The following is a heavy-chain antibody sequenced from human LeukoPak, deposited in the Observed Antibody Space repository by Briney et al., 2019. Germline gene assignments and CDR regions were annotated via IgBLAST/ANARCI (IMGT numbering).Heavy chain of an antibody. CDR1: GGSISSSSYY. D-gene: IGHD5-12*01. V-gene: IGHV4-39*02. CDR3: ARETVSGATIEVRGFDI. Sequence: PSETLSLTRTVSGGSISSSSYYWGWIRQPPGKGLEWIGSIYYSGSTYYNPSLKSRVAISVDTSKNQFSLKLSSVTAADTAVYYCARETVSGATIEVRGFDIWGQGTMVTVSS. CDR2: IYYSGST. J-gene: IGHJ3*02.